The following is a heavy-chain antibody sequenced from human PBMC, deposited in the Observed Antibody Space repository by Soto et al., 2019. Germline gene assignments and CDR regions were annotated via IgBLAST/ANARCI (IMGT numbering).Heavy chain of an antibody. D-gene: IGHD3-22*01. CDR3: ARVNWYYYRRSGIGPFDY. V-gene: IGHV3-11*01. Sequence: QVQLVESGGGLVKPGGSLRLSCAASGFTFTDYYMSWIRQAPGKGLEWISYISSSGDTTDYADSVKGRFTISRYNAKNSLFLQMNSLRAEDTAVFYCARVNWYYYRRSGIGPFDYWGQGTLVTVSS. J-gene: IGHJ4*02. CDR2: ISSSGDTT. CDR1: GFTFTDYY.